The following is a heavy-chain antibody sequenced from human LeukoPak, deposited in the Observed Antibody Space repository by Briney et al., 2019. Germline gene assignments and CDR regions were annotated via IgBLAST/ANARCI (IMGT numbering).Heavy chain of an antibody. CDR2: INPSGGST. J-gene: IGHJ4*02. Sequence: ASVKVSCKASGYTFTSYYMHWVRQAPGQGFEWMGIINPSGGSTSYAQKFQGRVTMTRDTSTSTVYMELSSLRSEDTAVYYCARDYCTNGVCYPWTDWGQGTLVTVSS. CDR3: ARDYCTNGVCYPWTD. V-gene: IGHV1-46*01. CDR1: GYTFTSYY. D-gene: IGHD2-8*01.